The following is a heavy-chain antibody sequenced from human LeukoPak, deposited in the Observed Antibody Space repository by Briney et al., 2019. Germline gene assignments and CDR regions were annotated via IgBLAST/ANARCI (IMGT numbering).Heavy chain of an antibody. CDR1: GGSISSYY. CDR2: IYYSGST. CDR3: ARVTPYSGYGMDV. Sequence: PSETLSLTCTVSGGSISSYYWSWIRQPPGKGLEWIGYIYYSGSTNYNPSLKSRVTISVDTSKNQFSLKLSSVTAADTAVYYCARVTPYSGYGMDVWGQGTTVTVSS. V-gene: IGHV4-59*01. D-gene: IGHD2-15*01. J-gene: IGHJ6*02.